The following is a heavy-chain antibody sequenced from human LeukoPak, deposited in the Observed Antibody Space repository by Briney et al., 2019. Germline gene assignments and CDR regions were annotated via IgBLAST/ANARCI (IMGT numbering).Heavy chain of an antibody. J-gene: IGHJ4*02. Sequence: GGSLRLSCTASGFTFGDYAMSWVRQAPGKGLEWVGFIRSKAYGGTTEYAASVKGRFTISRDDSKSIAYLQMNSLKTEDTAVYYCTRDHWDDFWSGYYPDYWGQGTLVTLSS. CDR2: IRSKAYGGTT. CDR3: TRDHWDDFWSGYYPDY. V-gene: IGHV3-49*04. D-gene: IGHD3-3*01. CDR1: GFTFGDYA.